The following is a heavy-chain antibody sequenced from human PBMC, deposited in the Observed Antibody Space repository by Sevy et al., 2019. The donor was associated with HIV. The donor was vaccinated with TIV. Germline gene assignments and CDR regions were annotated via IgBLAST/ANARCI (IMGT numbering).Heavy chain of an antibody. CDR1: GGSFSGYY. CDR2: INHSGST. D-gene: IGHD6-6*01. V-gene: IGHV4-34*01. Sequence: SETLSLTCAVYGGSFSGYYWSWIRQPPGKGLEWIGEINHSGSTNYNPSLKSRVTISVDTSKNQFSLKLSSVTAADTAVYYCAREPQSKIAARHHDAFDIWCQGTMVTVSS. CDR3: AREPQSKIAARHHDAFDI. J-gene: IGHJ3*02.